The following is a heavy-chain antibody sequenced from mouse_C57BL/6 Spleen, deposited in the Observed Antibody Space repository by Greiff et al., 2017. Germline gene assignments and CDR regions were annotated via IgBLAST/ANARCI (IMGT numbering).Heavy chain of an antibody. CDR2: IDPSDSYT. Sequence: QVQLQQPGAELVMPGASVKLSCKASGYTFTSYWMHWVKQRPGQGLEWIGEIDPSDSYTNYNQKFKGKSTLTVDKSSSTAYMQLRSLTSEDSAVYYWARRGDGTPFDYWGQGTTLTVSS. CDR1: GYTFTSYW. V-gene: IGHV1-69*01. D-gene: IGHD1-1*01. J-gene: IGHJ2*01. CDR3: ARRGDGTPFDY.